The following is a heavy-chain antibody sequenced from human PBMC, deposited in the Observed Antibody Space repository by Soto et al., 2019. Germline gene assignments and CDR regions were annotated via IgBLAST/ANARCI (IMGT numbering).Heavy chain of an antibody. CDR3: ARGGGSGSYYRLPNY. Sequence: QVQLQESGPGLVKPSGTLSLTYAVSSGSISSSNWWSWVRQPPGKGLEWIGEIYHSGSTNYNPYLKSRVTISVDKSKNQFSLRLSSVTAADTAVYYCARGGGSGSYYRLPNYWGQGTLVTVSS. D-gene: IGHD3-10*01. CDR2: IYHSGST. CDR1: SGSISSSNW. J-gene: IGHJ4*02. V-gene: IGHV4-4*02.